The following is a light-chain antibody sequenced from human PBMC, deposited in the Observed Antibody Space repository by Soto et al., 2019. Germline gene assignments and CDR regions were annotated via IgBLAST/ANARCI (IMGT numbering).Light chain of an antibody. V-gene: IGKV1-5*01. Sequence: DIQMTQSPSTLSASVGDRVTITCRASQSISSWLAWYQQKPGKAPKLLIYDASSLESGVPSRFSGSGSGTEFTLTISSLQPDDFATYYCQRYNSYSPRLTFGGGTKVEIK. CDR3: QRYNSYSPRLT. CDR2: DAS. J-gene: IGKJ4*01. CDR1: QSISSW.